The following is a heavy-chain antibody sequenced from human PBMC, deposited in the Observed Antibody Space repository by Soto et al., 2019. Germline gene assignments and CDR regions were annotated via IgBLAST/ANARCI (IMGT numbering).Heavy chain of an antibody. CDR1: GGSISSYY. CDR2: IYYSGST. D-gene: IGHD3-3*01. CDR3: ARTYDFWSGYPFDY. J-gene: IGHJ4*02. V-gene: IGHV4-59*08. Sequence: SETLSLTCTVSGGSISSYYWSWIRQPPGKGLEWIGYIYYSGSTNYNPSLKSRVTISVDTSKNQFSLKLSSVTAAVTAVYYCARTYDFWSGYPFDYWGQGTLVTVSS.